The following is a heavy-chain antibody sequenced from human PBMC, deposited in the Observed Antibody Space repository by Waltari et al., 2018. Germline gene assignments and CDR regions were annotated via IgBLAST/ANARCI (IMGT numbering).Heavy chain of an antibody. D-gene: IGHD3-10*01. CDR2: IVVGSGKT. J-gene: IGHJ4*02. CDR1: GFTFPRSS. V-gene: IGHV1-58*01. Sequence: QMQLVQSGPEVKKPGPSVNVSCKASGFTFPRSSVKWVLHARGQRLEWIGWIVVGSGKTNDEQKFQERVTITRDMSTSTDYRELSSLRSEDTAVYYCAADVRLYGSGSYIDYWGQGTLVTVSS. CDR3: AADVRLYGSGSYIDY.